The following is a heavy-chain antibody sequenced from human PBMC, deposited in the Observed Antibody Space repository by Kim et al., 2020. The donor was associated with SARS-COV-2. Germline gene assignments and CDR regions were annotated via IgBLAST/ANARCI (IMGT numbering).Heavy chain of an antibody. CDR2: INENGGST. D-gene: IGHD3-10*01. CDR3: AKDRYSGSGNYWWGTFAY. Sequence: GGSLRLSCAPSGFTFSSYAMSWVRQAPGKGLEWVSGINENGGSTGYADSVKGRFTISRDNSKNTLYLQMNSLRVEDTAIYYCAKDRYSGSGNYWWGTFAYWGQGALVTVSS. J-gene: IGHJ4*02. V-gene: IGHV3-23*01. CDR1: GFTFSSYA.